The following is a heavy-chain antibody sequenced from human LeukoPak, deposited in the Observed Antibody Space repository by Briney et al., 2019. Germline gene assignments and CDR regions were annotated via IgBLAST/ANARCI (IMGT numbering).Heavy chain of an antibody. Sequence: LSLTCTVSGGSISSSSYYWGWIRQPPGKGLEWVSYISSSSSTIYYADSVKGRFTISRDNAKNSLYMQMNSLRAEDTAVYYCARSRGGNWNYALGYWGQGTLVTVSP. D-gene: IGHD1-7*01. CDR1: GGSISSSSYY. J-gene: IGHJ4*02. CDR2: ISSSSSTI. CDR3: ARSRGGNWNYALGY. V-gene: IGHV3-11*04.